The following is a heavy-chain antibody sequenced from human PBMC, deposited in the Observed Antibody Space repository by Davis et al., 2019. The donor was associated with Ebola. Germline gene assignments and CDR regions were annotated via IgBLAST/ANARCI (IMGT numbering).Heavy chain of an antibody. J-gene: IGHJ4*02. V-gene: IGHV3-73*01. CDR3: TSHQTIVATRAAIYY. D-gene: IGHD5-12*01. CDR2: IRSKANSYAT. Sequence: PGGSLRLSCAASGFTFSGSAMHWVRQASGKGLEWVGRIRSKANSYATAYAASVKGRFTISRDDSKNTAYLQMNSLKTEDTAVYYCTSHQTIVATRAAIYYWGQGTLVTVSS. CDR1: GFTFSGSA.